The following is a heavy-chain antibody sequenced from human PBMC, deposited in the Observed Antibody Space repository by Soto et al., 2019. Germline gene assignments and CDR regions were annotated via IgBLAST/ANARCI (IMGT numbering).Heavy chain of an antibody. CDR3: ARPEYSSSSYGMDV. CDR1: GFTFSSYS. D-gene: IGHD6-6*01. V-gene: IGHV3-48*02. Sequence: GGSLRLSCAASGFTFSSYSMNCVRQARGKGLEWVSYISSSSSTIYYADSVKGRFTISRDNAKNYLYLQMNSLRDEDTAVYYCARPEYSSSSYGMDVWGEGTTVTVSS. J-gene: IGHJ6*01. CDR2: ISSSSSTI.